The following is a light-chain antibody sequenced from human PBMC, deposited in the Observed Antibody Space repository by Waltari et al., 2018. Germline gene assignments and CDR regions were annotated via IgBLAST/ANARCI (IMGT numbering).Light chain of an antibody. V-gene: IGLV2-8*01. Sequence: QSALTQPPSASGSPGQSVTISCTGTSSDVGRYNYVHWYQQRPGKAPKLMIYEVSKRPSGVPLRLAASKSGNAASLTVSGLQAEDEADYYCSSYAGNNNVVFGGETKLTVL. CDR3: SSYAGNNNVV. CDR2: EVS. J-gene: IGLJ2*01. CDR1: SSDVGRYNY.